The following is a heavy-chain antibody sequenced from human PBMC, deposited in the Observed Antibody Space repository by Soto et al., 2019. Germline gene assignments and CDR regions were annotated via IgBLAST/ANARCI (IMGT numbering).Heavy chain of an antibody. CDR3: ARARFDSWSHIYYGLDV. CDR1: GGSFSGYS. Sequence: SETLSLTCAVYGGSFSGYSWTWLRQPPGKGLEWIGEINHSGTTDYNPALKSRVTMSADTSKNQFSLRMTSVTAADTAVYYRARARFDSWSHIYYGLDVWGQGTTVTVSS. D-gene: IGHD3-3*01. V-gene: IGHV4-34*01. J-gene: IGHJ6*02. CDR2: INHSGTT.